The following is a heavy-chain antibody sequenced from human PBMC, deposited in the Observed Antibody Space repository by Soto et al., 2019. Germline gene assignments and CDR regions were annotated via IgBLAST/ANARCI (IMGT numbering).Heavy chain of an antibody. CDR3: VKAGYSYGYEFVGYYFDY. D-gene: IGHD5-18*01. Sequence: GGSLRLSCSASGFTFSSYAMHWVRQAPGKGLEYVSAISSNGGSTYYADSVKGRFTISRDNSKNTLYLQMSSLRAEDTAVYYCVKAGYSYGYEFVGYYFDYWGQGTLVTVSS. J-gene: IGHJ4*02. V-gene: IGHV3-64D*08. CDR1: GFTFSSYA. CDR2: ISSNGGST.